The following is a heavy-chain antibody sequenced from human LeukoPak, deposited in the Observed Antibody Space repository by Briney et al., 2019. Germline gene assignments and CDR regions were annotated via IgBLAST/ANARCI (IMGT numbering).Heavy chain of an antibody. V-gene: IGHV5-51*01. CDR1: GYXFTSYW. D-gene: IGHD4-17*01. CDR2: IYPGDSDT. Sequence: GESLKISCNGSGYXFTSYWIGWVRQMPGKGLEWMGIIYPGDSDTRYSPSFRGQITISADKSISTAYLQWNSLKASDTAMYYCARSRYGDYWGQGTLVTVSS. J-gene: IGHJ4*02. CDR3: ARSRYGDY.